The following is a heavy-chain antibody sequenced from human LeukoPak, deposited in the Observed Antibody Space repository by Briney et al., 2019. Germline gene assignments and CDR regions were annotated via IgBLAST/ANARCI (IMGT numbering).Heavy chain of an antibody. D-gene: IGHD5-12*01. J-gene: IGHJ4*02. CDR1: GASISSGGYY. CDR2: ISYTGST. Sequence: PSQTLSLTCTVSGASISSGGYYWTWIRQHPGKGLEWIGYISYTGSTYYNPSLKSRITISIDTSKSQFSLRLSSVTAADTAVYYCARLTRGYSGRTDYWGQGTLVTVSS. CDR3: ARLTRGYSGRTDY. V-gene: IGHV4-31*03.